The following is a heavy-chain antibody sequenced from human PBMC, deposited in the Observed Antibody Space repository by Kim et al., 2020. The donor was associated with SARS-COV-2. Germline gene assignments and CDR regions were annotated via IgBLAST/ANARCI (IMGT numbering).Heavy chain of an antibody. CDR2: IYTTGST. J-gene: IGHJ4*02. CDR3: ARNSMALAGNGFDY. CDR1: GGSISSYY. Sequence: SETLSLTCTVSGGSISSYYWSWVRQPAGKGLEWIGRIYTTGSTNYNPSLKSRFIMSVDTSKNQFSLKLTSVTAADTAVYYCARNSMALAGNGFDYWGQGTLVTVSS. V-gene: IGHV4-4*07. D-gene: IGHD6-19*01.